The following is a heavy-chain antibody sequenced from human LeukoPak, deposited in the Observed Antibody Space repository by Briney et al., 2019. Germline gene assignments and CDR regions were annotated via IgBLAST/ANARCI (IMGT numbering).Heavy chain of an antibody. CDR1: GFTFSSYG. J-gene: IGHJ4*02. CDR2: ISGSGGST. D-gene: IGHD1-26*01. CDR3: AARSGISPYYIDY. Sequence: GGSLRLSCAASGFTFSSYGMSWVRQAPGKGLEWVSAISGSGGSTYYADSVKGRFTISRDNSKNTLYLQMNSLRAEDTAVYYCAARSGISPYYIDYWGQGTLVTVSS. V-gene: IGHV3-23*01.